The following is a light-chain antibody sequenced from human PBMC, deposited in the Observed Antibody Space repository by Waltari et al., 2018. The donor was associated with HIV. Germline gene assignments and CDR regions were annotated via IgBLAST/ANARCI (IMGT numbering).Light chain of an antibody. V-gene: IGLV2-8*01. CDR3: SSYAGNYNLV. Sequence: QSALTQPPSASGPPGQSVTISCTGSSSDIGAYDFVSWFHQHPGKAPKLVIYEVYKRPSGVPDRFSGSKSGNTASLTVSGLQAEDEAYYHCSSYAGNYNLVFGGGTKLTVL. J-gene: IGLJ3*02. CDR1: SSDIGAYDF. CDR2: EVY.